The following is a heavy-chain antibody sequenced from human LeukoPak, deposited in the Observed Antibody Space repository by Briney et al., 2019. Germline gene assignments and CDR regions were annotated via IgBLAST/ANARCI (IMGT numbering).Heavy chain of an antibody. V-gene: IGHV3-74*01. CDR1: GFTFSSYW. CDR2: ISSDGSTT. D-gene: IGHD2-21*02. CDR3: ARAYCGVDYYSGAMEY. J-gene: IGHJ4*02. Sequence: GGSLRLSCAASGFTFSSYWMNWVRQAPGKGLVWVSRISSDGSTTSDADSVKGRFTISRDNSRNTLYLQMNSLRAEDTAGYYSARAYCGVDYYSGAMEYWGQGALVTVSS.